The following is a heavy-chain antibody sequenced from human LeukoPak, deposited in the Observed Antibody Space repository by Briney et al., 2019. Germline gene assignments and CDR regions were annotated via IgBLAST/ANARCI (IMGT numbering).Heavy chain of an antibody. V-gene: IGHV1-2*02. CDR1: GYSFTNYF. D-gene: IGHD1-14*01. CDR3: ARVRDLTGLLY. Sequence: ASVKVSCKASGYSFTNYFMHRVRQAPGQGHERMGWINPNSSDTNNAHKYQGRGTVTRDTYISTAYMELSRLRSDDTAVYYCARVRDLTGLLYGGQGTLLTVP. CDR2: INPNSSDT. J-gene: IGHJ4*02.